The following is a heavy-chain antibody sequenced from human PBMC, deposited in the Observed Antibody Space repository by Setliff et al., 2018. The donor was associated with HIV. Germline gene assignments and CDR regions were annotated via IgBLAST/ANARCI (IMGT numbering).Heavy chain of an antibody. D-gene: IGHD5-18*01. Sequence: SETLSLTCTLSGGSVSSSGYYWGWLRQPPGQGPEWIGSVYYTGSTYYSLSLNSRVTISVDTSKNQFSLKLSSVTAADTAVYYCASTGGYSYGFFDSWGQGALVTVSS. J-gene: IGHJ4*02. CDR2: VYYTGST. CDR3: ASTGGYSYGFFDS. V-gene: IGHV4-39*07. CDR1: GGSVSSSGYY.